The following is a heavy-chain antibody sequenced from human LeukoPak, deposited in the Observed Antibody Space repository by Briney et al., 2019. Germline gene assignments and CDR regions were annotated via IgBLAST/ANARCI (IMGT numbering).Heavy chain of an antibody. Sequence: SGGSLRLSCAASGFTFTTHWMSWVRQAPGKGLEWVANIKQDGSDKFYEESVKGRFTISRDNAKNSLYLQMNSLRVEDTAVYYCARLSDTEGSSTSYRASDIWGQGTMVTVSS. CDR1: GFTFTTHW. V-gene: IGHV3-7*01. CDR3: ARLSDTEGSSTSYRASDI. J-gene: IGHJ3*02. D-gene: IGHD2-2*01. CDR2: IKQDGSDK.